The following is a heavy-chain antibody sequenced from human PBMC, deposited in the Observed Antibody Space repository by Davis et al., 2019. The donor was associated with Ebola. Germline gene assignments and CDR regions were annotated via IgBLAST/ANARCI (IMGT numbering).Heavy chain of an antibody. V-gene: IGHV3-74*01. Sequence: GESLKISCAASGFTFSSYWMHWVRQAPGKGLVWVSRINSDGRSTTYADSVKGRFTISRDNAKNTLYLQMNSLRAEDTAVYYCASLIAAAAPFDYWGQGTLVTVSS. CDR3: ASLIAAAAPFDY. J-gene: IGHJ4*02. CDR2: INSDGRST. CDR1: GFTFSSYW. D-gene: IGHD6-13*01.